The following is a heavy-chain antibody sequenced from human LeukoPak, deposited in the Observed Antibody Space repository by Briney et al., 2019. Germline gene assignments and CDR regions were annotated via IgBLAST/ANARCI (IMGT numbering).Heavy chain of an antibody. CDR2: INGRGSDT. CDR3: GKEVGGSGTYYLHY. Sequence: GGSLRLSCAASGSTFISLVMSWVRQTPGKGLEWVSSINGRGSDTHYADSVKGRFTISRDNSKDTLYLQMNSLRTEDTAIYYCGKEVGGSGTYYLHYWGQGTLVTVSS. J-gene: IGHJ4*02. D-gene: IGHD3-10*01. V-gene: IGHV3-23*01. CDR1: GSTFISLV.